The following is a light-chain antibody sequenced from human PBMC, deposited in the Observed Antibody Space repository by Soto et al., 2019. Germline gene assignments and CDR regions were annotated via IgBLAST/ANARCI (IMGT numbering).Light chain of an antibody. J-gene: IGKJ1*01. CDR3: QKYSSLWT. CDR1: LSVSNNY. V-gene: IGKV3-20*01. Sequence: EIVLTQSPGTRSLSPGERATLSCRTSLSVSNNYLAWYQQKPGQAPRLLIYCASVRATGIPDRFSGRGSVTDLTLSISRLEPEDFAVYYCQKYSSLWTIGQGTNVEIK. CDR2: CAS.